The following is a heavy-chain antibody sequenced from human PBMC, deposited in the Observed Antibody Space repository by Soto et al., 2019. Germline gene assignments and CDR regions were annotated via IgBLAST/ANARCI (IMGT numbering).Heavy chain of an antibody. CDR2: INGRGDDT. CDR3: AKKEEYDYVWRKSPFD. Sequence: EVQLLESGGGLVQPGGSLRLSCAASGFTFSSYAMTWVRQAPGKGLEWVSSINGRGDDTFYADSVKGRFTISRDNSKNTRYLQMHSLRAEDTALYYCAKKEEYDYVWRKSPFDWGQGTMVTVSS. V-gene: IGHV3-23*01. CDR1: GFTFSSYA. J-gene: IGHJ3*01. D-gene: IGHD3-16*01.